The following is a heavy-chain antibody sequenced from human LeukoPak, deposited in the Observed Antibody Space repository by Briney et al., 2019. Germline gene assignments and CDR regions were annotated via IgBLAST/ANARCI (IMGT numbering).Heavy chain of an antibody. CDR1: GYTFTSYY. CDR3: ASERGEXGATRXXDI. D-gene: IGHD2-2*01. CDR2: INPSGGST. J-gene: IGHJ3*02. V-gene: IGHV1-46*01. Sequence: ASVKVSCKASGYTFTSYYMHWVRQAPGQGLEWMGIINPSGGSTSYAQKFQGRVTMTRDTSTSTVYMELSSLRPEDTAVYYCASERGEXGATRXXDIWXQGTMVTVSS.